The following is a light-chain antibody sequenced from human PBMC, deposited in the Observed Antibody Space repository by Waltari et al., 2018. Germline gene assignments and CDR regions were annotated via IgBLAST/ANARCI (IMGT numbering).Light chain of an antibody. Sequence: QSALTQPRSVSGSPGQSVTISSTGTSSDVGAYDYVSWYQHHPGKAPKLMICDVTKRPSGVPDRFSGSKSGNTASLTISGLQAEDEAYYYCCSYAGRYTHVVFGGGTKLTVL. V-gene: IGLV2-11*01. CDR3: CSYAGRYTHVV. J-gene: IGLJ2*01. CDR1: SSDVGAYDY. CDR2: DVT.